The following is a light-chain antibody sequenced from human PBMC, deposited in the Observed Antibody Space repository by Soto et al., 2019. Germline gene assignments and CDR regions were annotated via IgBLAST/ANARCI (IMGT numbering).Light chain of an antibody. Sequence: EIVLTQSPATLSLSPGERATLSCRASQSVSSYLAWYQQNPGQAPRLLIYDASNRATGIPARFSGSGSGTDFTLTISSLDPEDFAVYYCHQRNNWPIFTFGPGTKVDIK. CDR1: QSVSSY. CDR2: DAS. CDR3: HQRNNWPIFT. V-gene: IGKV3-11*01. J-gene: IGKJ3*01.